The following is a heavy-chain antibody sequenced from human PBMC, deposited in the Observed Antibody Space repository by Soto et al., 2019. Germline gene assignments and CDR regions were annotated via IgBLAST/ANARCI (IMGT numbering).Heavy chain of an antibody. CDR2: IYYSGST. CDR1: GGAINSSSYY. CDR3: ARHIDLIVRSSMIVVVNNWFDP. D-gene: IGHD3-22*01. Sequence: ETLSLTSTDSGGAINSSSYYWGWLRQPPGQGLEWIGSIYYSGSTYYNPSLKSRVTISVDTSKNQFSLKLSSVTAAETAVYYCARHIDLIVRSSMIVVVNNWFDPWGQGTLVTVPS. J-gene: IGHJ5*02. V-gene: IGHV4-39*01.